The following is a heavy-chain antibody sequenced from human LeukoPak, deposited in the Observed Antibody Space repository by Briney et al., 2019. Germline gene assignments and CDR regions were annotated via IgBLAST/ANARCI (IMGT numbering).Heavy chain of an antibody. Sequence: GGSLRLSCAASGFTFSSYGMHWVRQAPGKGLEWVAVIWYDGSNKYYADSVKGRFTISRDNSKNTLYLQMNSLRAEDTAVYYCARDRIAVAGTQTYNWFDPWGQGTLVAVSS. CDR3: ARDRIAVAGTQTYNWFDP. D-gene: IGHD6-19*01. CDR1: GFTFSSYG. CDR2: IWYDGSNK. J-gene: IGHJ5*02. V-gene: IGHV3-33*01.